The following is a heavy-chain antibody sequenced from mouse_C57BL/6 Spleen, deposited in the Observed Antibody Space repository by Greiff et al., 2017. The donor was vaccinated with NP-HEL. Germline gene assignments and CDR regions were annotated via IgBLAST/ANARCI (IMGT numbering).Heavy chain of an antibody. D-gene: IGHD1-1*01. CDR3: ARRGYGSDAMDY. Sequence: VKLQESGAELARPGASVKLSCKASGYTFTSYGISWVKQRTGQGLEWIGEIYPRSGNTYYNEKFKGKATLTADKSSSTAYMELRSLTSEDSAVYFGARRGYGSDAMDYWGQGTSVTVSS. CDR2: IYPRSGNT. V-gene: IGHV1-81*01. J-gene: IGHJ4*01. CDR1: GYTFTSYG.